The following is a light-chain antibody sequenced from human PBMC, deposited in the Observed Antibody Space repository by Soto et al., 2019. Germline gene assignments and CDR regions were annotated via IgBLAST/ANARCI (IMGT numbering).Light chain of an antibody. V-gene: IGKV3-15*01. CDR1: HSVGST. CDR3: QQYNTWPPIS. CDR2: GAS. Sequence: ATVSLSKEERATLSCRVSHSVGSTLAWYQQKPGQAPRLLSYGASTRDTGIPARFSGSGSGTEFTLTISSLHSEDFAVYYCQQYNTWPPISFGGGSKV. J-gene: IGKJ4*01.